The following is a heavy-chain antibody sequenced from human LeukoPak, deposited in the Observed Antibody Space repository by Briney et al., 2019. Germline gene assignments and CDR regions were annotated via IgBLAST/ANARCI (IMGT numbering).Heavy chain of an antibody. Sequence: GQSLNISSTASGYISTSYWIGWGREMPGSPLERMGIIYARDSDTRYSPSFQGQGTISADKSISTAYLQWSSLKASDTAMYHCARRATIQVYYFDYWGGGTLVTLSS. J-gene: IGHJ4*02. CDR1: GYISTSYW. CDR3: ARRATIQVYYFDY. V-gene: IGHV5-51*01. CDR2: IYARDSDT. D-gene: IGHD1-26*01.